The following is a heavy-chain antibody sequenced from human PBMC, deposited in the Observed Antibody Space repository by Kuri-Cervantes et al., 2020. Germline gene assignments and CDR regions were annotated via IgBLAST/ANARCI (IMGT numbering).Heavy chain of an antibody. D-gene: IGHD3-22*01. J-gene: IGHJ3*02. Sequence: SETLSLTCTVSGGSISSSSYYWGWIRQPPGKGLEWIGSIYYSGSTYYNPSLKSRVTISVDTSKNQFSLKLGSVTAADTAVYYCARQARNYYDMRAFDIWGQGTMVTVSS. V-gene: IGHV4-39*01. CDR2: IYYSGST. CDR1: GGSISSSSYY. CDR3: ARQARNYYDMRAFDI.